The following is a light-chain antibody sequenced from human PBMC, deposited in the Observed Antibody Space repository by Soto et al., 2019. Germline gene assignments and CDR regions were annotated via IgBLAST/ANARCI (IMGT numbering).Light chain of an antibody. CDR1: QSVTSTY. Sequence: EIVLTQSPGTLSLSPGERATLSCRASQSVTSTYLAWYQQKPGQAPRLLIFSASKRVTAIPDRFSGSGSGTDFTLTISVLEHEDSAVYYCQLYGTSPPVAFGQGTKLEIK. CDR3: QLYGTSPPVA. CDR2: SAS. J-gene: IGKJ2*01. V-gene: IGKV3-20*01.